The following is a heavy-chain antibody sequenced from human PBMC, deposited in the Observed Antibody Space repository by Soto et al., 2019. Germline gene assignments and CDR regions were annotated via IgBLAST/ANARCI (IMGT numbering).Heavy chain of an antibody. CDR3: ARARWYYYDSSGRHFDY. Sequence: PETLSLTCAVYGGSFSGYYWSWIRQPPGKGLEWIGEINHSGSTNYNPSLKSRVTISVDTSKNQFSLKLSSVTAADTAVYYCARARWYYYDSSGRHFDYWGHGTLVTVS. CDR1: GGSFSGYY. J-gene: IGHJ4*01. V-gene: IGHV4-34*01. D-gene: IGHD3-22*01. CDR2: INHSGST.